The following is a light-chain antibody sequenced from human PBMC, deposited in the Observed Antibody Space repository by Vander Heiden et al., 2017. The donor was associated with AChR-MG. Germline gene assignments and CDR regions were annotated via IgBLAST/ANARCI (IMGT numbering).Light chain of an antibody. CDR3: QQYNNWPPCT. CDR1: QSVSSN. V-gene: IGKV3-15*01. Sequence: EIVMTQSPATLSVSPGERATLSGRASQSVSSNLAWYQQKPGQAPRLLIYGASTRATGIPARFSGSGSGTEFTLTISSLQSEEFAVYYCQQYNNWPPCTFGQGTKLEIK. J-gene: IGKJ2*02. CDR2: GAS.